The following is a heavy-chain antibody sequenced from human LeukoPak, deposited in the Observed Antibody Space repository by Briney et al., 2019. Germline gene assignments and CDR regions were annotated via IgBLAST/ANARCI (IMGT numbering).Heavy chain of an antibody. J-gene: IGHJ4*02. D-gene: IGHD4-11*01. CDR3: AKDFRANSKYSAFDY. V-gene: IGHV3-43D*03. CDR1: GFSFDTYA. CDR2: ITWDGGST. Sequence: PGGSLRLSCAASGFSFDTYAMHWVRQAPGKGLEWVSLITWDGGSTYYADSVKGRFTISRDTSKNSLFLQMTRLRAEDSAFYYCAKDFRANSKYSAFDYWGQGTLVTVSS.